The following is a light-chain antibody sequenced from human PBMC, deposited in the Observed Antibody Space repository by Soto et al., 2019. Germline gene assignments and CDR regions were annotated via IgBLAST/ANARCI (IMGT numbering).Light chain of an antibody. Sequence: QPVLTQSPSASASLGASVKLTCTLSSGHSTYAIAWHQQQPDKGPRYLMKLNSDGSHSKGDGIPDRFSGSSSGAERHLTISSLQSEDEADYYCQTWGTAIHDVVFGGGTKVTVL. V-gene: IGLV4-69*01. CDR1: SGHSTYA. CDR2: LNSDGSH. CDR3: QTWGTAIHDVV. J-gene: IGLJ2*01.